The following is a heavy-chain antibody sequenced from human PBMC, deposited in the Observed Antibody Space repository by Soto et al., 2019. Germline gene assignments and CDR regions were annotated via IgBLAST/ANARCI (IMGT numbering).Heavy chain of an antibody. V-gene: IGHV1-69*12. CDR1: GGTFSTYA. D-gene: IGHD5-18*01. CDR2: IIPMFGTA. Sequence: QVQLVQSGAEVKKPESSVKVSCKAPGGTFSTYAISWVRQAPGQGLEWMGGIIPMFGTANYAQRFQDRVTMTGDESTNTGYRGLSSLRSEETAVYFCASGIQLWLRRINNGYSGWGQGTLVTVSS. J-gene: IGHJ4*02. CDR3: ASGIQLWLRRINNGYSG.